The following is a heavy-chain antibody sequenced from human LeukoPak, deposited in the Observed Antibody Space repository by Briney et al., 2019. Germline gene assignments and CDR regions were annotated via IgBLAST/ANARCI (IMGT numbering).Heavy chain of an antibody. Sequence: SVKVSCKASGGTFSSYAISWVRQAPGQGLEWMGGIIPIFGTANYAQKFQGRVTITADKSTSTAYMELSSLRSEDTAVYYCVKDLWDCSSTSCSPTFDYWGQGTLVTVSS. V-gene: IGHV1-69*06. J-gene: IGHJ4*02. CDR3: VKDLWDCSSTSCSPTFDY. CDR1: GGTFSSYA. D-gene: IGHD2-2*01. CDR2: IIPIFGTA.